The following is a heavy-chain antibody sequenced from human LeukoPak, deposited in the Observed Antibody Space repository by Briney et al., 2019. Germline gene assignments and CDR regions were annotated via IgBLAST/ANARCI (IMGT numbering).Heavy chain of an antibody. Sequence: GGSLRLSCAASEFTFSSYSMNWVRQAPGKGLEWVSYISSSSSTIYYADSMKGRFTISRDNSKNTLFLQMNSLRGEDTAVYYCAKDPVYGSGQSHPSDYWGQGTLVTVSS. D-gene: IGHD3-3*01. CDR3: AKDPVYGSGQSHPSDY. V-gene: IGHV3-48*01. CDR2: ISSSSSTI. J-gene: IGHJ4*02. CDR1: EFTFSSYS.